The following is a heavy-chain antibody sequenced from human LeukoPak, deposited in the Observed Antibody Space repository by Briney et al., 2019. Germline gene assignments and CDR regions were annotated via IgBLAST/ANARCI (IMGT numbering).Heavy chain of an antibody. CDR2: SYYSGTT. J-gene: IGHJ4*02. CDR1: GGSISSGGFY. V-gene: IGHV4-31*03. D-gene: IGHD2-2*01. Sequence: SETLSLTCTVSGGSISSGGFYWSWIRQHPEKGLEWIGYSYYSGTTYYNPSLKSRVTISVDTSRNQFSPKLNSVTAADTAVYYCARGIRDTIVVPAGTISTYSFDNWGQGTLVTVSS. CDR3: ARGIRDTIVVPAGTISTYSFDN.